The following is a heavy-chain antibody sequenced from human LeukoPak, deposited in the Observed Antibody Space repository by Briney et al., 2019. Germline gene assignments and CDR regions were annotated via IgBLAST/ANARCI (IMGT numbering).Heavy chain of an antibody. CDR2: ISGSGGST. CDR3: TRDSGYNAFDI. CDR1: GFTFSSYA. Sequence: GGSLRLSCAASGFTFSSYAMSWVRQAPGKGLEWVSAISGSGGSTYYADSVRGRFTISRDNAKNSLYLQMNSLRGEDTAVYYCTRDSGYNAFDIWGQGTMVTVSS. V-gene: IGHV3-23*01. J-gene: IGHJ3*02. D-gene: IGHD5-12*01.